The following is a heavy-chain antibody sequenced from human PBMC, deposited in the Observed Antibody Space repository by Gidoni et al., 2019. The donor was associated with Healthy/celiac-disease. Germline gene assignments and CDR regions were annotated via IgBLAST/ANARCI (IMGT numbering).Heavy chain of an antibody. CDR2: IIPSLGIA. D-gene: IGHD3-3*01. CDR3: AEGGGITIFGVVTPNYGMDV. CDR1: GGTFSSYT. J-gene: IGHJ6*02. V-gene: IGHV1-69*02. Sequence: QVQLVQSGAEVKKPGSSVKVSCQASGGTFSSYTINWVRQAPEQGLEWMGRIIPSLGIANYAQKFQGRVTITADKATSTAYRELSSRRSGDTAVYYCAEGGGITIFGVVTPNYGMDVWGQGTTVTVSS.